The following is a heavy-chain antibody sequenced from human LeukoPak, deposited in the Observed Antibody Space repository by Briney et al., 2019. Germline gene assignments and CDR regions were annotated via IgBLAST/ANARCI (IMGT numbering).Heavy chain of an antibody. V-gene: IGHV1-2*06. CDR2: INPNGGGT. CDR3: ARDPKGIAAAEGY. Sequence: ASVKVSCKASGYTFTGYYMHWVRQAPGQGLEWMGRINPNGGGTNYAQKFQGRVTMTRDTSISTAYMELSRLRSDDTAVYYCARDPKGIAAAEGYWGQGTLVTVSS. D-gene: IGHD6-13*01. CDR1: GYTFTGYY. J-gene: IGHJ4*02.